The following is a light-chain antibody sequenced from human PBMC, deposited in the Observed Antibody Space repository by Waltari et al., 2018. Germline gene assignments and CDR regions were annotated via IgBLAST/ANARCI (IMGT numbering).Light chain of an antibody. V-gene: IGLV2-14*03. CDR3: SSYTTGSTLVV. CDR2: DVS. CDR1: SSDVGGYDH. J-gene: IGLJ2*01. Sequence: QSALTPPASVSGSPGQSITISCPGTSSDVGGYDHVSWYQQHPAKAPKLMIYDVSNRPSGVSNRFSGSKSGNTASLTISGLQAEDEADYYCSSYTTGSTLVVFGGGTKLTVL.